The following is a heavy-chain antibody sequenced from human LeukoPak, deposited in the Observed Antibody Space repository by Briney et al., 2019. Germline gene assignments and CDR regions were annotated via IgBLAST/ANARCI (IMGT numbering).Heavy chain of an antibody. CDR2: ISSSGSNI. Sequence: GGSLRLSCAASGFTFNDYLMSWIRQAPGKGLEWVSYISSSGSNINYADSVKGRFTISRDNAKNSLYLQMNSLRAEDTAVYYCARDFHGSGSYHTFDPWGQGTLVTVSS. D-gene: IGHD3-10*01. CDR1: GFTFNDYL. J-gene: IGHJ5*02. CDR3: ARDFHGSGSYHTFDP. V-gene: IGHV3-11*04.